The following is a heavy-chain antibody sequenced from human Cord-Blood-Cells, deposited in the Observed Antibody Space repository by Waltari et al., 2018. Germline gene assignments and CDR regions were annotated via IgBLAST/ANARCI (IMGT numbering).Heavy chain of an antibody. D-gene: IGHD4-4*01. CDR1: GFTFSSYW. CDR3: ARGGDYSNAFDI. Sequence: EVQLVESGGGLVQPGGSLRLSCAASGFTFSSYWMHWVRQAPGKGLVWVSRINSDGSSTSYADSVKGRVTISRDNAKNTLYLQMNSLRAEDTAVYYCARGGDYSNAFDIWGQGTMVTVSS. V-gene: IGHV3-74*01. J-gene: IGHJ3*02. CDR2: INSDGSST.